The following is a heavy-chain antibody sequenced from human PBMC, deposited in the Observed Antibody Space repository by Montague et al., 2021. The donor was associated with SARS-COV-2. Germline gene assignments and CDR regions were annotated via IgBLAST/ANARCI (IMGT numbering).Heavy chain of an antibody. CDR1: GDSVSSKSVA. CDR2: TYYRSKWDS. Sequence: CAISGDSVSSKSVAWNWIRQSPSRGLEWLGRTYYRSKWDSDYAESVKRRLVITPDTSKNQVSLQLNSVIPEDTAVYFCASSGITLTGHDAFDIWGQGTMVTVSS. D-gene: IGHD3-9*01. CDR3: ASSGITLTGHDAFDI. V-gene: IGHV6-1*01. J-gene: IGHJ3*02.